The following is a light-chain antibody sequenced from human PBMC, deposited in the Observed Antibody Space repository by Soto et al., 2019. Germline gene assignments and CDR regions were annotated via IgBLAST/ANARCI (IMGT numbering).Light chain of an antibody. Sequence: QAVVTQEPSFSVSPGETVTLTCGLSSGSVSLNYYPSWYQQTPGQAPRTLIHDTNTRSSGVPDRFSGSILGNKAALTITGAQADDESDYYCVLYMGNGISMFGGGTKLTVL. V-gene: IGLV8-61*01. CDR2: DTN. CDR1: SGSVSLNYY. CDR3: VLYMGNGISM. J-gene: IGLJ3*02.